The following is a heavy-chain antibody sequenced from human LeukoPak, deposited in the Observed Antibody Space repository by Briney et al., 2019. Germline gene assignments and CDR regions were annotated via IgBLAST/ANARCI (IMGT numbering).Heavy chain of an antibody. D-gene: IGHD3-22*01. J-gene: IGHJ4*02. CDR1: GGSISSGDYY. Sequence: ASETLSLTCTVSGGSISSGDYYWSWIRQPPGKGLEWIGYIYYSGSTYYNPSLKSRVTMSVDTSKNQFSLKLSSVTAADTAVYYCARGTLNYYDSSGYPSDHFDYWGQGTLVTVSS. V-gene: IGHV4-30-4*08. CDR2: IYYSGST. CDR3: ARGTLNYYDSSGYPSDHFDY.